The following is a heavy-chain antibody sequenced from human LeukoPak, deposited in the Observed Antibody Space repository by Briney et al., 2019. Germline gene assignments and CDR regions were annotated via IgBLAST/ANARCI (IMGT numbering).Heavy chain of an antibody. V-gene: IGHV3-21*01. J-gene: IGHJ4*02. CDR3: ARAFRDRNGNYFDY. CDR2: SGASSSYI. D-gene: IGHD1-14*01. CDR1: AFTFIRYS. Sequence: GRSLRLSCALFAFTFIRYSMNSVRPAPGKWLGWVLSSGASSSYIYYGDSVKGRFTISRNNAKNSLYPQMNRLRAEYTAVYYFARAFRDRNGNYFDYWGQGTLVTVSS.